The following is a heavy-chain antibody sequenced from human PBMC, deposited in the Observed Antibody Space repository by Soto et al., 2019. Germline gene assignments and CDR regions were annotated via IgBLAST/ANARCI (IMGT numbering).Heavy chain of an antibody. CDR2: INSDGSST. V-gene: IGHV3-74*01. J-gene: IGHJ6*02. CDR1: GFTFSGYW. CDR3: ATYTGLYGFGMDV. Sequence: PGGSLRLSCAASGFTFSGYWMHWVRQAPGKGLVWVSRINSDGSSTSYADSVKGRFTISRDNAKNTLYLQMNSLRAEDTAVYYCATYTGLYGFGMDVWGQGTTVTVSS. D-gene: IGHD2-2*02.